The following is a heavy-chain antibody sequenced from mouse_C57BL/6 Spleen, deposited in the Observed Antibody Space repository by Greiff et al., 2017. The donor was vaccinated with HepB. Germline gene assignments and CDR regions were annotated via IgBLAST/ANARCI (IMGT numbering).Heavy chain of an antibody. Sequence: QVQLQQPGAELVMPGASVKLSCKASGYTFTSYWMHWVKQRPGQGLEWIGEIDPSDSYTNYNQKFKGKSTLTVDKSSSTAYMQLSSLTSEDSAVYYCARSGGSSYTYWGQGTTLTVSS. CDR2: IDPSDSYT. CDR3: ARSGGSSYTY. D-gene: IGHD1-1*01. CDR1: GYTFTSYW. J-gene: IGHJ2*01. V-gene: IGHV1-69*01.